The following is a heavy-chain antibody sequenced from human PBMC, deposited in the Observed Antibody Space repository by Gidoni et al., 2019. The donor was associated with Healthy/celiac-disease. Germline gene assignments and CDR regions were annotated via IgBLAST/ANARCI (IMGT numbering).Heavy chain of an antibody. Sequence: QVQLVQSGAEVKMPGSSVKVSCKASGGTFNSYAISWVRQAPGHGREWMGGTIPIFGTSNDAQKCRSRVTITAKKSSSTAYMGLSSLRSEDTAVYYCARASRGYYYDSSGYHNWFDPWGQGTLVTVSS. CDR2: TIPIFGTS. CDR1: GGTFNSYA. CDR3: ARASRGYYYDSSGYHNWFDP. V-gene: IGHV1-69*06. D-gene: IGHD3-22*01. J-gene: IGHJ5*02.